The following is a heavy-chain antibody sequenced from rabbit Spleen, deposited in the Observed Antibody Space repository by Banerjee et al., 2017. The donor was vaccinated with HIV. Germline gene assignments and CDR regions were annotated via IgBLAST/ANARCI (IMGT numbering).Heavy chain of an antibody. CDR2: IYSGSSGST. J-gene: IGHJ4*01. CDR1: GFTISNSYW. CDR3: ARDASGGYWYFGL. V-gene: IGHV1S45*01. D-gene: IGHD1-1*01. Sequence: QEQLEESGGDLVKPEGSLTLTCTASGFTISNSYWICWVRQAPGKGLEWIACIYSGSSGSTYYASWAKGRFTISKTSSTTVTLQMTRLTAADTATYLCARDASGGYWYFGLWGPGTLVTVS.